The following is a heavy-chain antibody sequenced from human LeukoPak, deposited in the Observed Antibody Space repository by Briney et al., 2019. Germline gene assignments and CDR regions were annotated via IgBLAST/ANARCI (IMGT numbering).Heavy chain of an antibody. D-gene: IGHD2-15*01. CDR2: IIPIFGTA. Sequence: SVKVSCKASGGTFSSYAISWVRQAPGQGLEWMGGIIPIFGTANYAQKFQGRVTITTDESTSTAYMELSSLRSEDTAVYYCAREEGARWSDYYYYMDVWGKGTTVTVSS. CDR1: GGTFSSYA. J-gene: IGHJ6*03. CDR3: AREEGARWSDYYYYMDV. V-gene: IGHV1-69*05.